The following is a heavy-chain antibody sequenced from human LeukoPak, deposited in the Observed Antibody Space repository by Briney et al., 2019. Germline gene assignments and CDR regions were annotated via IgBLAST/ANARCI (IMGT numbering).Heavy chain of an antibody. J-gene: IGHJ4*02. Sequence: GASVNVSCKASGYTFTSYYMHWVRQAPGRALEGMGRINPSGGSTSYALKFQGRVTMTRDTSTSTVYMELSSLRSEDTAVYYCARTPIYCSGGSCPEFDYWGQGTLVTVSS. V-gene: IGHV1-46*01. CDR3: ARTPIYCSGGSCPEFDY. CDR2: INPSGGST. CDR1: GYTFTSYY. D-gene: IGHD2-15*01.